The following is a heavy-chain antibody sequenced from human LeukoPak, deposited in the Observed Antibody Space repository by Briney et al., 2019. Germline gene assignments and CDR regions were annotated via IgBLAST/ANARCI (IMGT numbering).Heavy chain of an antibody. CDR2: MNPNSGNT. D-gene: IGHD2-15*01. CDR3: ARGHGPGGTRWPNLDF. CDR1: AYTFTSYE. Sequence: ASVRVSCKTSAYTFTSYEINWVRQATGQGLGWMGWMNPNSGNTGYAQKFQGRVTMTRDTSINTAYMEPSSLRSEDTAVYYCARGHGPGGTRWPNLDFWGQGTLITVSS. J-gene: IGHJ4*02. V-gene: IGHV1-8*01.